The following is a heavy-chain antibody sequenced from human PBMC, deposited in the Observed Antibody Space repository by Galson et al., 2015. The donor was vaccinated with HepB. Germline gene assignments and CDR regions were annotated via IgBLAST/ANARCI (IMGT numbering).Heavy chain of an antibody. V-gene: IGHV3-30-3*01. CDR2: ISYDGSNR. CDR3: ASLETEPKMNYYYYYGMDV. D-gene: IGHD1-14*01. J-gene: IGHJ6*02. CDR1: GFTFSSYA. Sequence: SLRLSCAASGFTFSSYAMHWVRQAPGTGLEWVAVISYDGSNRYYADSVKGRFTISRDNSKNTLYLQMNSLRAEDTAVYYCASLETEPKMNYYYYYGMDVWGQGTTVTVSS.